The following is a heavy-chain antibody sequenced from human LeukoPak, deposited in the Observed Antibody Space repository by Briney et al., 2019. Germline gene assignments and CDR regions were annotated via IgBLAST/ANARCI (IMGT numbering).Heavy chain of an antibody. V-gene: IGHV4-34*01. CDR2: INHSGST. CDR3: ARGRGSVLGY. J-gene: IGHJ4*02. Sequence: TSETLSLTCAVYGGSFSGYYWSWIRQPPGKGLEWIGEINHSGSTNYNTSLKSRVTISVDTSKNQFSLKLSSVTAADTAVYYCARGRGSVLGYWGQGTLVTVSS. CDR1: GGSFSGYY. D-gene: IGHD3-16*01.